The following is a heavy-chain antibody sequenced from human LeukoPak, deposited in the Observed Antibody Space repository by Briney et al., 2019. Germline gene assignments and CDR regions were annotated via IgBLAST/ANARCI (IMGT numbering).Heavy chain of an antibody. J-gene: IGHJ4*02. CDR1: GFTFSSYG. V-gene: IGHV3-30*02. CDR2: IRYDGSNK. D-gene: IGHD1-14*01. CDR3: AKDAEPEVHYFDY. Sequence: GGSLRLSCAASGFTFSSYGMHWVRQAPGKGPEWVAFIRYDGSNKYYADSVKGRFTISRDNSKNTLYLQMNSLRAEDTAVYYCAKDAEPEVHYFDYWGQGTLVTVSS.